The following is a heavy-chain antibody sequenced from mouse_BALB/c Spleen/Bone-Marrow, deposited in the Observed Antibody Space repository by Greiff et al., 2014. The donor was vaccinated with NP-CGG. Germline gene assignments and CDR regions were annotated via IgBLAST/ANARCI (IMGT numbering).Heavy chain of an antibody. CDR3: ARYDYGWYLYV. V-gene: IGHV14-3*02. J-gene: IGHJ1*01. CDR2: IDPANGNT. CDR1: GFNIKDTY. Sequence: EVQRVESGAELVKPGASVKLSCTASGFNIKDTYMHWVKQRPEQGLEWIGRIDPANGNTKYDPKFQGKATITADTSSNTAYLQLSSLTSEDTAVYYCARYDYGWYLYVWGAGTTVTVSS. D-gene: IGHD1-1*01.